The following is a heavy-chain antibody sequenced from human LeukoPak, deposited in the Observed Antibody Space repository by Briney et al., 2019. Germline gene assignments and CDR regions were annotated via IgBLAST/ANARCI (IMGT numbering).Heavy chain of an antibody. Sequence: PSETLSLTCAVYGGSFSGYYWSWIRQPPGKGLEWIGEINHSGSTNYNPSLKSRVTISVDTSKNQFSLKLSSVTAADTAVYYCARACWYGGYFDYWGQGTLVTVSS. V-gene: IGHV4-34*01. CDR2: INHSGST. CDR1: GGSFSGYY. CDR3: ARACWYGGYFDY. D-gene: IGHD6-13*01. J-gene: IGHJ4*02.